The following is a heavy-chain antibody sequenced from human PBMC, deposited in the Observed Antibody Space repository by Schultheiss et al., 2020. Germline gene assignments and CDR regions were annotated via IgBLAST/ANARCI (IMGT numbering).Heavy chain of an antibody. CDR2: ISSNGGST. D-gene: IGHD1-26*01. CDR1: GFTFSSYA. V-gene: IGHV3-64*04. J-gene: IGHJ4*02. CDR3: ASLWELPGDVDY. Sequence: GGSLRLSCSASGFTFSSYAMHWVRQAPGKGLEYVSAISSNGGSTYYADSVKGRFTISRDNSKNTLYLQMNSLRAEDTAVYYCASLWELPGDVDYWGQGTLVTVSS.